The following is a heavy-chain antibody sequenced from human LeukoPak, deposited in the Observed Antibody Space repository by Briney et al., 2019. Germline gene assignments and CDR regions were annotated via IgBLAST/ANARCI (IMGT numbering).Heavy chain of an antibody. D-gene: IGHD4-17*01. V-gene: IGHV1-69*13. Sequence: PEASVKVSCKASGGTFSSYAISWVRQAPGQGLEWMGGIIPIFGTANYAQKFQGRVTITADESTSTAYMELSSLRSEDTAVYYCAFGRRMTTVTYFDYWGQGTLVTVSS. J-gene: IGHJ4*02. CDR1: GGTFSSYA. CDR2: IIPIFGTA. CDR3: AFGRRMTTVTYFDY.